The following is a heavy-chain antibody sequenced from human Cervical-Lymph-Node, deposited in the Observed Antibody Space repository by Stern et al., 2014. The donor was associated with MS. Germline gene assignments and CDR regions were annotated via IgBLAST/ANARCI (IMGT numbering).Heavy chain of an antibody. CDR2: IWYDGSNR. V-gene: IGHV3-33*01. CDR1: GFTFSSSG. CDR3: AREGGNTAEYFQH. D-gene: IGHD4-23*01. Sequence: VQLLESGGGVVQPGRSLRLSCAASGFTFSSSGMHWVRQAPGKGLEWLAIIWYDGSNRYYADSVKGRFTISRDNSKNTLYLQMNSLRAEYTAVYYCAREGGNTAEYFQHWGQGTLVTVSS. J-gene: IGHJ1*01.